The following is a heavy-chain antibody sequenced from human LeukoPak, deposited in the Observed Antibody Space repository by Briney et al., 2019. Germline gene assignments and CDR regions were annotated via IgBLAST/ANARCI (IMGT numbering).Heavy chain of an antibody. D-gene: IGHD3-9*01. CDR2: ISGSGGST. V-gene: IGHV3-23*01. Sequence: GGALRLSCTASGFTFSSYGMSWVRQAPGKGLEWVSGISGSGGSTYYADSVKGRFTISRDNSKNTLYLQMNSLRAEDTAVYYCAKFGDILTGYPYYFDYWGQGTLVTVSS. J-gene: IGHJ4*02. CDR1: GFTFSSYG. CDR3: AKFGDILTGYPYYFDY.